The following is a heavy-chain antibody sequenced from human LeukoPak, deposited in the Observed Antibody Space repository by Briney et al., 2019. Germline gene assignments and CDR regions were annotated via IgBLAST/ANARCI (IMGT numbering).Heavy chain of an antibody. J-gene: IGHJ4*02. Sequence: AASVKVSCKAFGGTFSSYAISWVRQAPGQGLEWMGRIIPIFGIANYAQKFQGRVTITADKSTSTAYMELSSVRSEDTAVYYCARERADSSGYYIFDYWGQGTLVTVSS. V-gene: IGHV1-69*04. CDR3: ARERADSSGYYIFDY. CDR2: IIPIFGIA. D-gene: IGHD3-22*01. CDR1: GGTFSSYA.